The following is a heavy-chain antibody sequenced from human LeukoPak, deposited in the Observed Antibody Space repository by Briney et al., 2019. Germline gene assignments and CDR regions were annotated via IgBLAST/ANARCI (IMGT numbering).Heavy chain of an antibody. V-gene: IGHV3-23*01. D-gene: IGHD1-26*01. Sequence: GGSLRLSCAASGFTFSSYSMNWVRQAPGKGLEWVSAISGSGGSTYYADSVKGRFTISRDNSKNTLYLQMNSLRAEDTAVYYCAKAVSGNYIKGFDYWGQGILVTVSS. CDR1: GFTFSSYS. CDR2: ISGSGGST. CDR3: AKAVSGNYIKGFDY. J-gene: IGHJ4*02.